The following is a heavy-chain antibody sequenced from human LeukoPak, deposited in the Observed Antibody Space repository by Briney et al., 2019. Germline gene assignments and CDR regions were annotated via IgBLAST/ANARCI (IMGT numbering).Heavy chain of an antibody. CDR1: GGSISSYH. V-gene: IGHV4-59*08. CDR2: IYYSGST. D-gene: IGHD6-19*01. Sequence: PSETLSLTCTVSGGSISSYHWSWIRQPAGKGLEWIGYIYYSGSTNYNPSLKSRVTISVDTSKNQFSLKLSSVTAADTAVYYCAQSVAGTEYFQHWGQGTLVTVSS. J-gene: IGHJ1*01. CDR3: AQSVAGTEYFQH.